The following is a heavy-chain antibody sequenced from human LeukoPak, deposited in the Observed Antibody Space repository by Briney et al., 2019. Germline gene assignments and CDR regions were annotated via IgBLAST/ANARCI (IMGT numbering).Heavy chain of an antibody. D-gene: IGHD3-22*01. CDR3: AKDGFDYYDSSGYHYFDY. V-gene: IGHV3-23*01. CDR2: ISTRGGGI. J-gene: IGHJ4*02. Sequence: GGSLRLSCAASGFTFSNYGMSWVRQAPGKGLEWVSGISTRGGGIYYADSVEGRFTISRDNSKNTLYLQMKSLRAEDTAVYYCAKDGFDYYDSSGYHYFDYWGQGTLVTVSS. CDR1: GFTFSNYG.